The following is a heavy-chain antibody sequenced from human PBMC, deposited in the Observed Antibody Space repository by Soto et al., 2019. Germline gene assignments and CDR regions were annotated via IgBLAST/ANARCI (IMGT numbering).Heavy chain of an antibody. V-gene: IGHV4-34*01. CDR2: INHSGST. CDR1: GGSFSGYY. J-gene: IGHJ4*02. D-gene: IGHD6-19*01. Sequence: SETLSLTCAVYGGSFSGYYWSWIRQPPGKGLEWIGEINHSGSTNYNPSLKSRVTISVDTSKNQFSLKLSSVTAADTAVYYCAGIAVAGYIFDYWGQGTLVTVSS. CDR3: AGIAVAGYIFDY.